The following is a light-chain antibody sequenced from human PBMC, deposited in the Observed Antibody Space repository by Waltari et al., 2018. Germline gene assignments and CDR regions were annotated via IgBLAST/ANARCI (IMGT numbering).Light chain of an antibody. CDR2: AAS. CDR1: QTIKTY. V-gene: IGKV1-39*01. J-gene: IGKJ1*01. CDR3: QQSYSSPWT. Sequence: DIQMTQSPSSLPASVGDRITITCRASQTIKTYLNWYQQPPGKAPRLLIYAASTLQTGVPSRFSGSGSGTDFTLTIRDLQPEDFATYFCQQSYSSPWTFGQGTKVQIK.